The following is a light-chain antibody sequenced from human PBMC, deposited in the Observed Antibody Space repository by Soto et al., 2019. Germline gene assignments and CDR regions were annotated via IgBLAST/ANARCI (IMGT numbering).Light chain of an antibody. Sequence: QSVLSQPASVSGSPGQSITISCTGTSSDVGGFEYVSWYQHQPGKAPKLIIYDVTKRPSGVSNRFSGSKSGNTASLTISGIQAEDEGHYYRGSLDSSLSAYVFGTGTKVTVL. CDR3: GSLDSSLSAYV. J-gene: IGLJ1*01. CDR1: SSDVGGFEY. V-gene: IGLV2-14*01. CDR2: DVT.